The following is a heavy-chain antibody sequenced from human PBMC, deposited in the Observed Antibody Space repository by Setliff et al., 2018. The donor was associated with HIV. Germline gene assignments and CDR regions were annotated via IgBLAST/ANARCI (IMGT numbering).Heavy chain of an antibody. CDR3: AKDSRLARYDFWSAAYIFDN. J-gene: IGHJ4*02. D-gene: IGHD3-3*01. V-gene: IGHV3-33*06. Sequence: PGGSLRLSCAASGFTFNSYGMHWVRQAPGKGLEWVAIIWYDGSNKYYADSVKGRFTVSRDNSKNTLYLQMNSLRAEDTAVYYCAKDSRLARYDFWSAAYIFDNWGQGTLVTVSS. CDR1: GFTFNSYG. CDR2: IWYDGSNK.